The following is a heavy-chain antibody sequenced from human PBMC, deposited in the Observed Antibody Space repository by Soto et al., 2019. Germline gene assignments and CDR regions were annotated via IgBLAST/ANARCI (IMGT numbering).Heavy chain of an antibody. V-gene: IGHV4-31*03. J-gene: IGHJ5*02. Sequence: SETLSLTCTVSGGSISSGGYYWSWIRQHPGKGLEWIGYIYYSGSTYYNPSLKSRVTISVDTSKNQFSLKLSSVTAADTAVYYCARLSVLLWFGELRRWFDPWGQGTLVTVSS. D-gene: IGHD3-10*01. CDR2: IYYSGST. CDR3: ARLSVLLWFGELRRWFDP. CDR1: GGSISSGGYY.